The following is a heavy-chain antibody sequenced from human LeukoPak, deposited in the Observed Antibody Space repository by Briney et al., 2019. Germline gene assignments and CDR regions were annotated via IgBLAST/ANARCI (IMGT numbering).Heavy chain of an antibody. V-gene: IGHV3-7*03. CDR2: IKQDGSEK. J-gene: IGHJ6*03. CDR3: ARGWGGYCSGGSCYSFSKSGYYYMDV. CDR1: GFTFSYYW. Sequence: GGSLRLSCAASGFTFSYYWMSWVRQAPGKGLEWVAHIKQDGSEKYYVDSVKGRFTISRDNAKNSLYLQMNSLRAEDTALYYCARGWGGYCSGGSCYSFSKSGYYYMDVWGKGTTVTVSS. D-gene: IGHD2-15*01.